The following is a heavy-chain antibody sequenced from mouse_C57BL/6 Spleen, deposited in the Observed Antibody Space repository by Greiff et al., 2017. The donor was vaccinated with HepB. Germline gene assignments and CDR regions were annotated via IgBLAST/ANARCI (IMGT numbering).Heavy chain of an antibody. J-gene: IGHJ3*01. Sequence: EVMLVESGGGLVQPGGSMKLSCVASGFTFSNYWMNWVRQSPEKGLEWVAQIRLKSDNYATHYAESVKGRFTISRDDSKSSVYLQMNNLRAEDTGIYYCTGPYDYTWFAYWGQGTLVTVSA. D-gene: IGHD2-4*01. V-gene: IGHV6-3*01. CDR1: GFTFSNYW. CDR2: IRLKSDNYAT. CDR3: TGPYDYTWFAY.